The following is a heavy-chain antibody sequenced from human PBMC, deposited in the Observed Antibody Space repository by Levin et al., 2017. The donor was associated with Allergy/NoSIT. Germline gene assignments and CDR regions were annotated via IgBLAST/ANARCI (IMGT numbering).Heavy chain of an antibody. J-gene: IGHJ4*02. D-gene: IGHD2-15*01. CDR2: IYPGDSDT. CDR3: ARLRYCSGGTCYPDY. V-gene: IGHV5-51*01. CDR1: GYTFTTYW. Sequence: GESLKISCEGSGYTFTTYWIGWVRQMPGKGLEWMGIIYPGDSDTRYSPSFQGQVTISADKSISTAYLQWSSLKASDTAMYYCARLRYCSGGTCYPDYWGQGTLVTVSS.